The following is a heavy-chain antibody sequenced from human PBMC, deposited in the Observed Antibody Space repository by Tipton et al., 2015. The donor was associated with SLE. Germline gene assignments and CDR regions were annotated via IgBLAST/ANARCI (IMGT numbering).Heavy chain of an antibody. CDR2: IYTSGST. V-gene: IGHV4-61*02. Sequence: LRLSCTVPGGSISSGSYYWSWIRQPAGKGLEWIGRIYTSGSTNYNPSLKSRVTISVDTSKNQFSLKLSSVTAADTAVYYCARDSDSASHSWGQGTLVTVSS. D-gene: IGHD3-10*01. CDR3: ARDSDSASHS. J-gene: IGHJ4*02. CDR1: GGSISSGSYY.